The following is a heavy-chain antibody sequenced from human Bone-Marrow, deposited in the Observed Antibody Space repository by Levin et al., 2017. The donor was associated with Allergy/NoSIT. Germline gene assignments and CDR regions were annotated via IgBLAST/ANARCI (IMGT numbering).Heavy chain of an antibody. CDR2: VSNSGDRT. Sequence: GGSLRLSCVASGFTFSTFSMSWVRRAPGKGLEWVSTVSNSGDRTNYAESVKGRFTISRDNSKNTVYLQMDNLRADDTAIFYWAKRTVGATHHFDSWGQGVRVTVSA. CDR3: AKRTVGATHHFDS. CDR1: GFTFSTFS. D-gene: IGHD4-23*01. J-gene: IGHJ4*02. V-gene: IGHV3-23*01.